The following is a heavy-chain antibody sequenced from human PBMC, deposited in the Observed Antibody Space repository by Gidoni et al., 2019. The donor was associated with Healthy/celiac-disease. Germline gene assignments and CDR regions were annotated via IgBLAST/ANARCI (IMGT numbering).Heavy chain of an antibody. Sequence: QVQLQQWGAGLLKPSETLSLTCAVYGGSFSGYYWSWIRQPPGKGLEWIGEINHSGSTNYNPSLKRRVTISVDTSKNQFSLKLSSVTAADTAVYYCARGRWELGAFDIWGQGTMVTVSS. CDR2: INHSGST. D-gene: IGHD1-26*01. CDR1: GGSFSGYY. J-gene: IGHJ3*02. CDR3: ARGRWELGAFDI. V-gene: IGHV4-34*01.